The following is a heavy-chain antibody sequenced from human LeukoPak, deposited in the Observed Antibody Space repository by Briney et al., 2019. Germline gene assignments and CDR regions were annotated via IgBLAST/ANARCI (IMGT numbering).Heavy chain of an antibody. CDR3: ASSNLGSLGQFDP. CDR1: GGSISNYY. D-gene: IGHD3-10*01. J-gene: IGHJ5*02. V-gene: IGHV4-59*01. Sequence: SETLSLTCTVSGGSISNYYLSWIRQPPGKGLEWIGFIHSNGGANYNASLNSRATISRDTSRSQVSLKLTSVTAADTAVYYCASSNLGSLGQFDPWGQGTLVTVSS. CDR2: IHSNGGA.